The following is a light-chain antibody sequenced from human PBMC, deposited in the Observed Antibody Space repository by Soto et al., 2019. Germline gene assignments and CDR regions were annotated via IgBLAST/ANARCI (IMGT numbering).Light chain of an antibody. V-gene: IGLV2-14*01. CDR2: EVR. Sequence: QSVLTQPASVSGSPGQSITISCTGTSSDVGGYNFVSWCQQHPGKAPKLIIYEVRNRPSGVSNRFSGSRSGNTAFLTISGLQAEDEADYYCRSYTSSPTHVVFGGGTKLTVL. J-gene: IGLJ2*01. CDR1: SSDVGGYNF. CDR3: RSYTSSPTHVV.